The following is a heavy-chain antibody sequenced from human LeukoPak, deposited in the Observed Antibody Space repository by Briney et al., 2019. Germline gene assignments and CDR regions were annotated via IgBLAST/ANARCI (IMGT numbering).Heavy chain of an antibody. D-gene: IGHD4-17*01. J-gene: IGHJ3*02. CDR1: GFTFGDYA. Sequence: GGSLRLSCTASGFTFGDYAVSWFRQAPGQGLEWVSFIRSKIHGGTTEYAASVKDRFIISRDDSKSIAYLQMNSLRTEDTAVYYCARESAWADYENHAFNIWGQGTMVTVSS. CDR2: IRSKIHGGTT. CDR3: ARESAWADYENHAFNI. V-gene: IGHV3-49*03.